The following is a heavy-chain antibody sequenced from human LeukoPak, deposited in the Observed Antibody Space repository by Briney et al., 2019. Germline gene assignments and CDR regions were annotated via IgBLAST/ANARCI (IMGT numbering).Heavy chain of an antibody. J-gene: IGHJ4*02. CDR2: ISGSGGST. D-gene: IGHD6-19*01. V-gene: IGHV3-23*01. Sequence: PGGSLTLSCAASGFTFSSYAMSWVRQAPGKGLEWVSAISGSGGSTYYADSVKGRFTISRHNSKTTLYLQMNSLRAEDTAVYYCARESAVGGIDYWGQGTLVTVSS. CDR3: ARESAVGGIDY. CDR1: GFTFSSYA.